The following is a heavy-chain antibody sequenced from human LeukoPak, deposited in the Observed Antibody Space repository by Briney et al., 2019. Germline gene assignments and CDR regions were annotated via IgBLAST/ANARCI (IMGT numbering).Heavy chain of an antibody. J-gene: IGHJ5*02. V-gene: IGHV1-69*05. CDR1: GGTFSSYA. CDR2: IIPIFGTA. CDR3: AAWYNWNYGGSNWFDP. D-gene: IGHD1-7*01. Sequence: GASVKVSCKASGGTFSSYAISWVRQAPGQGLEWMGRIIPIFGTANYAQKFQGRVTITTDESTSTAYMELSSLRSEDTAVYYCAAWYNWNYGGSNWFDPWGQGTLVTVSS.